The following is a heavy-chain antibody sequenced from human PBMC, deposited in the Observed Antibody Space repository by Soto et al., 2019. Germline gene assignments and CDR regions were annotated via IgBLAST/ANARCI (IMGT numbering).Heavy chain of an antibody. Sequence: GGSLRLSCAASGFTFSSYNMNWVRQAPGKRLEWVSYISTSSGTIEYEDSVKGRFTISRDNAKNSLYLQMNSLRDEDTSVYYCARDHKFYDILTGYLYGMDVWGQGTTVTVSS. V-gene: IGHV3-48*02. D-gene: IGHD3-9*01. CDR3: ARDHKFYDILTGYLYGMDV. CDR1: GFTFSSYN. J-gene: IGHJ6*02. CDR2: ISTSSGTI.